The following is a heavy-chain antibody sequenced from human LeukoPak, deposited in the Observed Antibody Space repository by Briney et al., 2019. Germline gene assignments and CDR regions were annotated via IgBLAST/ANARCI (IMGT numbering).Heavy chain of an antibody. Sequence: GGSLRLSCVASGFTFSSFSMDWVRQAPGKGLEWVSYISSTSSTIYYADSVQGRFTSSRDNAKNTLYLQMNSLRAEDTAVYYCARSYYGPYYYYYGMDVWGQGTTVTVSS. CDR2: ISSTSSTI. V-gene: IGHV3-48*04. J-gene: IGHJ6*02. D-gene: IGHD3-10*01. CDR1: GFTFSSFS. CDR3: ARSYYGPYYYYYGMDV.